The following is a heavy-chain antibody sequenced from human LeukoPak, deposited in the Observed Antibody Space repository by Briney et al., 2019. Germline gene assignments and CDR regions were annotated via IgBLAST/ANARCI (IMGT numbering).Heavy chain of an antibody. V-gene: IGHV1-69*05. D-gene: IGHD3-22*01. CDR1: GGTFSSYA. Sequence: GSSVKVSCKASGGTFSSYAISWVRQAPGQGLEWMGGIIPIFGTANYAQKFQGRVTITTDESTSTAYMELSSLRSEDTAVYYCARGPQTYYYDSSGYYGAGDYWGQGTLVTVSS. CDR3: ARGPQTYYYDSSGYYGAGDY. CDR2: IIPIFGTA. J-gene: IGHJ4*02.